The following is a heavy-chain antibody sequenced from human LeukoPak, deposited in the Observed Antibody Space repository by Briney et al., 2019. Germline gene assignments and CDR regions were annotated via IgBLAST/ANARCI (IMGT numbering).Heavy chain of an antibody. CDR3: ARGNGDYVEYFQH. D-gene: IGHD4-17*01. J-gene: IGHJ1*01. V-gene: IGHV4-59*01. Sequence: SETLSLTCTVSGASISSYYWSWIRQPPGKGLEWIGCISYSGRTKYNPSLRSRVTMSVDTSKNQFPLKLSSVTAADAAVYYCARGNGDYVEYFQHWGQGTLVTVSS. CDR2: ISYSGRT. CDR1: GASISSYY.